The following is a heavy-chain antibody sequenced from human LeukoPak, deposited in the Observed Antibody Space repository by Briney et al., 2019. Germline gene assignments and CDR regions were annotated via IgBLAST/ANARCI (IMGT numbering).Heavy chain of an antibody. J-gene: IGHJ4*02. CDR2: IKQDGSEK. D-gene: IGHD6-19*01. Sequence: GGSLRLSCATSGFTFSNYWMTWVRKPPGKGLEWVANIKQDGSEKYYVDSVEGRFTISRDNAKNSLYLQMNSLRAEDTAVYYCATVIAVAGTDYWGQGTLVTVSS. CDR1: GFTFSNYW. CDR3: ATVIAVAGTDY. V-gene: IGHV3-7*01.